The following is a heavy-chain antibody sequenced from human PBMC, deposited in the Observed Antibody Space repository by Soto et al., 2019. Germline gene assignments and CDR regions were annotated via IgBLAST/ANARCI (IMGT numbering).Heavy chain of an antibody. CDR2: INADNGNT. CDR1: GYTYNSYS. D-gene: IGHD5-18*01. J-gene: IGHJ6*02. Sequence: GASVKVSCKASGYTYNSYSMHWVRQAPGQRPECMGWINADNGNTKYAQNLQGRVTITTDTSTSTAYMELRSLRSDDTAVYYCARVGSGNNYVYFYYYGMDVWGQGTTVTVSS. V-gene: IGHV1-3*01. CDR3: ARVGSGNNYVYFYYYGMDV.